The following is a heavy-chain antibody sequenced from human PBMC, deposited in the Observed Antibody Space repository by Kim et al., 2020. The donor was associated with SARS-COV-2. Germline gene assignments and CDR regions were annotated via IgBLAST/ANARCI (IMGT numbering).Heavy chain of an antibody. V-gene: IGHV3-11*01. CDR2: TI. Sequence: TIYYADSVRGRFTISRDNAKNSLYLHMSSLRAENTAVYYCARGANSIDWWGQGTLVTVSS. J-gene: IGHJ4*02. CDR3: ARGANSIDW. D-gene: IGHD1-7*01.